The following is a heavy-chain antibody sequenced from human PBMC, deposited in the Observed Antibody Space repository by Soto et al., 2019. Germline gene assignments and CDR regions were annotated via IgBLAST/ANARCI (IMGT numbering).Heavy chain of an antibody. J-gene: IGHJ4*02. CDR1: GFTFSSYW. CDR3: VSLCCCYDSGRHFDY. Sequence: EVQLVESGGGLVQPGGSLRLSCAASGFTFSSYWMHWVRQAPGKGLVWGSRINSDGSSTSYADSVKGRFTISRDNAKRRRCRQMNSLRTDDTAVYYCVSLCCCYDSGRHFDYWCQGPLVTVS. CDR2: INSDGSST. V-gene: IGHV3-74*01. D-gene: IGHD5-12*01.